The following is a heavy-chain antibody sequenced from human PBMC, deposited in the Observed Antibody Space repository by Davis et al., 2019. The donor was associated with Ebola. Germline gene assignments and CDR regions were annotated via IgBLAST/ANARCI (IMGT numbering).Heavy chain of an antibody. Sequence: GESLKISCAASGFTFSAMHWVRQAPGKGLEWVAGISYDGSNKYYGDSVKGRFTISRDNSKNTLTLQIDSLRAEDTAVCYCAKDAWSDQDYNDNYFDYWGQGALVTVSS. CDR2: ISYDGSNK. D-gene: IGHD3-9*01. J-gene: IGHJ4*02. CDR3: AKDAWSDQDYNDNYFDY. CDR1: GFTFSA. V-gene: IGHV3-30*18.